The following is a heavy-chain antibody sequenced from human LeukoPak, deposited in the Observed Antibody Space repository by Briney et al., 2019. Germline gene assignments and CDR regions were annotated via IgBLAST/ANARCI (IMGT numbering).Heavy chain of an antibody. CDR1: GFTFSSYA. J-gene: IGHJ4*02. D-gene: IGHD5-12*01. CDR3: AKRYSRYDDFDY. Sequence: PGGSLRLSCAASGFTFSSYAMSWVRQAPVKGLEWVSAISGSGGSTYYADSVKGRFTISRDNSKNTLYLQMNSLRAEDTAVYYCAKRYSRYDDFDYWGQGTLVTVSS. V-gene: IGHV3-23*01. CDR2: ISGSGGST.